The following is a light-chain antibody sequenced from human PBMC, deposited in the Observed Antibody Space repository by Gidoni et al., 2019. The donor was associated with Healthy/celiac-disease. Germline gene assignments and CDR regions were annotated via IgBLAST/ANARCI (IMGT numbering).Light chain of an antibody. CDR3: QQSYSTPPT. J-gene: IGKJ1*01. Sequence: DVEMTQSPSSLSASVGDRVTITCRASQSISSYLNWYQQKPGKAPKLLIYAASSLPSGVPSRFSGSGSGTYFTLTISSLQPEDFATYYCQQSYSTPPTFGQGTKVEIK. CDR2: AAS. V-gene: IGKV1-39*01. CDR1: QSISSY.